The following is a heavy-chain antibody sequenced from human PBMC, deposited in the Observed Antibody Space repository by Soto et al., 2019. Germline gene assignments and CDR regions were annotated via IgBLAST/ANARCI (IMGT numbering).Heavy chain of an antibody. V-gene: IGHV1-69*13. J-gene: IGHJ5*02. Sequence: SVKVSCKASGGTFSSYAISWVRQAPGQGLEWLGGIIPIFGTANYAQKFQGRVTITADESMSTAYMELTNMDPVDTATYYCAHSGPNSSSWSNWFDPWGQGTLVTVSS. CDR3: AHSGPNSSSWSNWFDP. D-gene: IGHD6-13*01. CDR1: GGTFSSYA. CDR2: IIPIFGTA.